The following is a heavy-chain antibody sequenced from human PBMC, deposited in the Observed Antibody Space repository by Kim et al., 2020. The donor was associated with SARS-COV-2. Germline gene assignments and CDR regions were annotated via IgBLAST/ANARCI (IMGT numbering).Heavy chain of an antibody. Sequence: ASVKVSCKASGYTFTGYYMHWVRQAPGQGLEWMGWINPNSGGTNYAQKFQGRVTMTRDTSISTAYMELSRLRSDDTAVYYCARDPKKGQQLNDSSGYHPDYYYYGMDVWGQGTTVTVSS. D-gene: IGHD3-22*01. CDR2: INPNSGGT. V-gene: IGHV1-2*02. CDR1: GYTFTGYY. CDR3: ARDPKKGQQLNDSSGYHPDYYYYGMDV. J-gene: IGHJ6*02.